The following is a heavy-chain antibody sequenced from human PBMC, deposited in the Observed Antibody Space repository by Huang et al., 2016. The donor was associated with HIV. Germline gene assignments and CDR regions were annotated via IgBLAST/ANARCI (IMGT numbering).Heavy chain of an antibody. V-gene: IGHV4-39*01. CDR1: GGSIRSSDYR. CDR3: ARHREGPVAYYSGWGSHLNYMDV. Sequence: QLLLQESGPGLVKPSEALALTCAVSGGSIRSSDYRWGWIRQPPGKGLGVIGRIYYKGSTQYRPSLKSRVTIAVDTSKNLFFLDLTSMTAADTAVYYCARHREGPVAYYSGWGSHLNYMDVWGRGRTVVVSS. J-gene: IGHJ6*03. CDR2: IYYKGST. D-gene: IGHD3-10*01.